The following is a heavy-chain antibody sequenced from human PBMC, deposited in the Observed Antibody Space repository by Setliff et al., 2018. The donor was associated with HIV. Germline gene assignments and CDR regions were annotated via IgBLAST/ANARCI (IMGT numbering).Heavy chain of an antibody. CDR3: TRDGGEY. V-gene: IGHV3-7*03. CDR2: IKEDGSEK. CDR1: GFIFSRYW. J-gene: IGHJ4*02. D-gene: IGHD3-16*01. Sequence: GESLRLSCEASGFIFSRYWMSWVRQAPGKGLEWVANIKEDGSEKYYVDSVKGRFTVSRDNAENSVYLQMNGLRVDDTALYYCTRDGGEYWGEGTLVTVSS.